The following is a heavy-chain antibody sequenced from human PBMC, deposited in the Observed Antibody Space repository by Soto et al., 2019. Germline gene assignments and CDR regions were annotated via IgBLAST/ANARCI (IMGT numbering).Heavy chain of an antibody. CDR1: GYTFTSYG. V-gene: IGHV1-18*01. CDR3: ARSSGDRGEKVWLDP. D-gene: IGHD3-10*01. Sequence: QVQLVQSGAEVKKPGASVKVSCKASGYTFTSYGISWVRQAPGQGLEWMGWISAYNGNTNYAQKLQGRVTMTTDTSTSTPYMELRSLRSDDTAVYYCARSSGDRGEKVWLDPWGQGTLVTVSS. J-gene: IGHJ5*02. CDR2: ISAYNGNT.